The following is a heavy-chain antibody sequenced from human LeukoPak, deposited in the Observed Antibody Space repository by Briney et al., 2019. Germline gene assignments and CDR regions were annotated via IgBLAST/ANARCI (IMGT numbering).Heavy chain of an antibody. D-gene: IGHD3-3*01. CDR2: IRYDGSNK. CDR1: GFTFSSYG. V-gene: IGHV3-30*02. CDR3: ASKLRFLEWSMPFDY. Sequence: GGSLRLSCAASGFTFSSYGMHWVRQAPGKGLEWVAFIRYDGSNKYYADSVKGRFTISRDNSKNTLYLQMNSLRAEDTAVYYCASKLRFLEWSMPFDYWSQGTLVTVSS. J-gene: IGHJ4*02.